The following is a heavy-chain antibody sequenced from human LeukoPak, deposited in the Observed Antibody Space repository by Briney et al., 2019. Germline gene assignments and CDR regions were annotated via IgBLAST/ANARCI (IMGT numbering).Heavy chain of an antibody. J-gene: IGHJ4*02. V-gene: IGHV3-23*01. Sequence: GGSLRLSCAASGFTFSSYAMSWVRQAPGKGLEWVSAISCSGGSTYYADSVKGPFTISRDNSKNTLYLQMNSLRAEDTAVYYCAKDALRGFAYSSSSLDYWGQGTLVTVSS. D-gene: IGHD6-6*01. CDR2: ISCSGGST. CDR1: GFTFSSYA. CDR3: AKDALRGFAYSSSSLDY.